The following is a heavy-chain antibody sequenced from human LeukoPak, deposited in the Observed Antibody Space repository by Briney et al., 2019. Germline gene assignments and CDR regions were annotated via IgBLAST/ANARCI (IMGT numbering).Heavy chain of an antibody. J-gene: IGHJ3*02. V-gene: IGHV1-18*01. CDR3: ARKQGPTLPSLFSWSGSIDAFDI. CDR1: GYSFTNYA. CDR2: INSCSGNT. Sequence: GASVKVSCKASGYSFTNYAINWVRQAPGQGLEWMGWINSCSGNTNYAQKLQGRVTMTTDTPTTTVYMELRSLRSDDTAVYYCARKQGPTLPSLFSWSGSIDAFDIWGQGTMVTVSS. D-gene: IGHD3-3*01.